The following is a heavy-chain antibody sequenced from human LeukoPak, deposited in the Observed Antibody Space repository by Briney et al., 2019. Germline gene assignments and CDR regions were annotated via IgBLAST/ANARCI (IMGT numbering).Heavy chain of an antibody. CDR1: GFIVSSNY. CDR2: IYYGGST. J-gene: IGHJ4*02. Sequence: GGSLRLSCAASGFIVSSNYMNWVRQAPGKGLEWVSVIYYGGSTYYADSVKGRFTISRDNSKNTLYLQMNSLRAEDTALYYCAKKLFTGMGYYFDSWGQGTLVTVSS. D-gene: IGHD3-10*01. V-gene: IGHV3-53*01. CDR3: AKKLFTGMGYYFDS.